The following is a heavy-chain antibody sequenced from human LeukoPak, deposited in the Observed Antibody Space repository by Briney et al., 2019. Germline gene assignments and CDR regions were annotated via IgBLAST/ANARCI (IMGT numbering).Heavy chain of an antibody. Sequence: WASVRVSCKASGYTFTGYYMHWVRQAPGQGLEWMGWIIPILGIANYAQKFQGRVTITADKSTSTAYMELSSLRSEDTAVYYCASIYSGSYYRVDYWGQGTLVTVSS. D-gene: IGHD1-26*01. J-gene: IGHJ4*02. CDR2: IIPILGIA. CDR1: GYTFTGYY. V-gene: IGHV1-69*10. CDR3: ASIYSGSYYRVDY.